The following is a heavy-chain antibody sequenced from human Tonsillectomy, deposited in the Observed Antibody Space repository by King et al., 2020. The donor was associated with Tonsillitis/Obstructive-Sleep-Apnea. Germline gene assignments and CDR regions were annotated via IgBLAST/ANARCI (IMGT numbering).Heavy chain of an antibody. CDR1: GLNFKNAW. CDR2: IKSKTSGWAA. CDR3: ITVPGDYEDY. Sequence: VQLVESGGGLVKPGGSLRLSCAASGLNFKNAWMSWVRQVPGKGLEWVGRIKSKTSGWAADYAAPVKGRFTISRDDSQDTLDLQMNSLKTEDTAVYYCITVPGDYEDYWGQGTPVSVSS. J-gene: IGHJ4*02. V-gene: IGHV3-15*01. D-gene: IGHD2-21*02.